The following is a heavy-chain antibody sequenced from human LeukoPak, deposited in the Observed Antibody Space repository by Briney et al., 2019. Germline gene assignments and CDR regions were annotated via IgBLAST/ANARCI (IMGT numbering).Heavy chain of an antibody. CDR2: ISYDGSNK. J-gene: IGHJ4*02. V-gene: IGHV3-30*04. CDR3: ATLARRITVSSDY. Sequence: AGGSLRLSCAASGFTFSSYARNWVRQAPGKGLEWVAVISYDGSNKYYADSVKGRFTISRDNSKNTLYLQMNSLRAEDTAVYYCATLARRITVSSDYWGQGTLVTVSS. CDR1: GFTFSSYA. D-gene: IGHD3-3*01.